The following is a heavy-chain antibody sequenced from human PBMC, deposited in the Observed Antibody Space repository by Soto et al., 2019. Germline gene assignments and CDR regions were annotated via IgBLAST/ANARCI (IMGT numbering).Heavy chain of an antibody. CDR2: IKSKTDGGTT. J-gene: IGHJ4*02. V-gene: IGHV3-15*01. CDR1: GFTFSNAW. D-gene: IGHD3-3*01. Sequence: GGSLRLSCAASGFTFSNAWMSWVRQAPGKGLEWVGRIKSKTDGGTTDYAAPVKGRFTISRDDSKNTLYLQMNSLKTEDTAVYYCTTHYDFWSGYYTGVYWGQGTLVTVSS. CDR3: TTHYDFWSGYYTGVY.